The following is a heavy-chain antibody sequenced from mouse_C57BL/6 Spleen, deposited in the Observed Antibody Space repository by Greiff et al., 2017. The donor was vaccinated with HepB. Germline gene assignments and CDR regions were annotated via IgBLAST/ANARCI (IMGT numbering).Heavy chain of an antibody. D-gene: IGHD1-1*01. CDR2: IYPGDGDT. V-gene: IGHV1-80*01. CDR3: ARSDYGSGLAWFAY. J-gene: IGHJ3*01. Sequence: VQLQESGAELVKPGASVKISCKASGYAFSSYWMNWVKPRPGKGLEWIGQIYPGDGDTNYNGKFKGKATLTADKSSSTAYMQLSSLTSEDSAVYFCARSDYGSGLAWFAYWGQGTLVTVSA. CDR1: GYAFSSYW.